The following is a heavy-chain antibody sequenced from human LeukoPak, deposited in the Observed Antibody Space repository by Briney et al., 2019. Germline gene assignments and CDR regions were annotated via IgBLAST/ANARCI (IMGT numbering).Heavy chain of an antibody. CDR2: ISSNGGST. D-gene: IGHD2-2*01. CDR1: GFTFSSYA. Sequence: GGSLRLSCAASGFTFSSYAMHWVRQAPGKGLEYVSAISSNGGSTYYANSVKGRFTISRDNSKNTLYLQMNSLRAEDTAVYYCARGPIGQYLDLWGQATLVTVSS. V-gene: IGHV3-64*01. J-gene: IGHJ5*02. CDR3: ARGPIGQYLDL.